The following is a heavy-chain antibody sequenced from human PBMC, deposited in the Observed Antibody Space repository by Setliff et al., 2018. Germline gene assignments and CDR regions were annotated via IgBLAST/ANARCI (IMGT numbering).Heavy chain of an antibody. Sequence: ASVKVSCKASGYTFTSYGVSWVRQAPGQGLEWMGWISAYNGYIIYAQKLQGRVTMTTDTSTSTAYMEVRSLRSDDTAVYYCARAPGTVVVPASRSAFDIWGQGTMVTVSS. J-gene: IGHJ3*02. CDR2: ISAYNGYI. CDR1: GYTFTSYG. D-gene: IGHD2-2*01. V-gene: IGHV1-18*01. CDR3: ARAPGTVVVPASRSAFDI.